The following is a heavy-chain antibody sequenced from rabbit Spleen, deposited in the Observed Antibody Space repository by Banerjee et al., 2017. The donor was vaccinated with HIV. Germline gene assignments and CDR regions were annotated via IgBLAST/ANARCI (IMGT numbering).Heavy chain of an antibody. CDR1: GFDISKNG. Sequence: QEQLVESGGGLVQPGGSLKLSCTVSGFDISKNGVTWVRQAPGKGLEWIGYIDPFFGTTYYASWVNGRFTISKTSSTTVTLQMTSLTVADTATYFCARDTSSSFSSYGMDLWGPGTLVTVS. J-gene: IGHJ6*01. D-gene: IGHD1-1*01. CDR3: ARDTSSSFSSYGMDL. V-gene: IGHV1S39*01. CDR2: IDPFFGTT.